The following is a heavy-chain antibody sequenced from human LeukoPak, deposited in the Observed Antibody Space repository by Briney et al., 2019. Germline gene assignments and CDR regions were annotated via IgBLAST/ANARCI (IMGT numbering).Heavy chain of an antibody. CDR1: GGSISSYY. D-gene: IGHD6-6*01. V-gene: IGHV4-59*01. CDR2: IYYSGST. Sequence: SETLSLTCTVSGGSISSYYWSWIRQPPGKGLEWIGYIYYSGSTNYNPSLKSRVTISVDTSKNQFSLELSSVTAADTAVYYCARDSVYSSSSYYYYYMDVWGKGTTVTVSS. CDR3: ARDSVYSSSSYYYYYMDV. J-gene: IGHJ6*03.